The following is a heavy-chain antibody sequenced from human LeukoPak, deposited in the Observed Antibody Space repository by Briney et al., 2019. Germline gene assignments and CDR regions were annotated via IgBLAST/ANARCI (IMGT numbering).Heavy chain of an antibody. CDR2: IYYSGST. V-gene: IGHV4-59*01. CDR3: ARVSGYDWESFYDY. D-gene: IGHD5-12*01. J-gene: IGHJ4*02. CDR1: GGSISSYY. Sequence: ASETLSLTCTVSGGSISSYYWSWIRQPPGKGLEWIGYIYYSGSTNYNPSLKSRVTISVDTSKNQFSLKLSSVTAADAAVYYCARVSGYDWESFYDYWGQGTLVTVPS.